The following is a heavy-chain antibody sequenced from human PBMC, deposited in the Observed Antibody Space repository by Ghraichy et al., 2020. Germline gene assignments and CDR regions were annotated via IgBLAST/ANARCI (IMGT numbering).Heavy chain of an antibody. J-gene: IGHJ4*02. CDR2: ISYDGSNK. CDR1: GFTFSSYG. V-gene: IGHV3-30*18. Sequence: GGSLRLSCAASGFTFSSYGMHWVRQAPGKGLEWVAVISYDGSNKYYADSVKGRFTISRDNSKNTLYLQMNSLRAEDTAVYYCAKDLSTVTTYSGYFDYWGQGTLVTVSS. D-gene: IGHD4-17*01. CDR3: AKDLSTVTTYSGYFDY.